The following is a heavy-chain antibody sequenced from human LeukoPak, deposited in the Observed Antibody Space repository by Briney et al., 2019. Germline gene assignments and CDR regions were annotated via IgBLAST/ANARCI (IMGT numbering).Heavy chain of an antibody. J-gene: IGHJ3*02. CDR2: XXRDGTQE. CDR3: ARDQSPSSNDFWSGYPAHAFDI. Sequence: LXXAASGFTLSSXWMTXXRXXPGXXXXXXAXXXRDGTQEHYVDSVEGRFTISRDNAKNSLFLQMNSLRAEDTAVYYCARDQSPSSNDFWSGYPAHAFDIWGQGTMVTVSS. D-gene: IGHD3-3*01. CDR1: GFTLSSXW. V-gene: IGHV3-7*01.